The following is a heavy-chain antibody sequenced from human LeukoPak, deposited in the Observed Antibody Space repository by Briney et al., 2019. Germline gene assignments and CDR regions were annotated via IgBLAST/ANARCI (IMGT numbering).Heavy chain of an antibody. CDR3: AKDRERTREYFQH. D-gene: IGHD1-1*01. J-gene: IGHJ1*01. Sequence: GGSLRLSCAASGFIFSSYGMHWVRQAPDKGLEWVAFIRYDGSRKYYADSVKGRFTISRDNSKNTLYLQMNSLRAEDTAVYYCAKDRERTREYFQHWGQGTLVTVSS. V-gene: IGHV3-30*02. CDR2: IRYDGSRK. CDR1: GFIFSSYG.